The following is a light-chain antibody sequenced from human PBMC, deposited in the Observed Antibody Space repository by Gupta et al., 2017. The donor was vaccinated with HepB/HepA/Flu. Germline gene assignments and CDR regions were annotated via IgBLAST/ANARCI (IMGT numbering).Light chain of an antibody. V-gene: IGLV2-23*02. CDR1: SSDFGNYNL. CDR3: CSHTALPIL. CDR2: EVN. Sequence: QSALTQPASVSGSPGQSITISCSGTSSDFGNYNLLSWYQHHPGKAPKLLIYEVNKRPSEVSNRFSGCKSGNTASLTLSGLQAEDEADYYCCSHTALPILFGGGTKLTVL. J-gene: IGLJ2*01.